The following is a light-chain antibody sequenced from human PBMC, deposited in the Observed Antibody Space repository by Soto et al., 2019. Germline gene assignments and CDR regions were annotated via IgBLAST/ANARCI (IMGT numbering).Light chain of an antibody. V-gene: IGKV3-15*01. CDR2: GAS. CDR1: QSVSSD. CDR3: QQFNNWPRT. Sequence: EIVLTQAPGTLSLSPGERATLSCRASQSVSSDLAWYQQKPGQAPRLLIYGASTRATGISARFSGSGSGTEFTLTISSLRSEDFAVYYCQQFNNWPRTFGQGTKVDIK. J-gene: IGKJ1*01.